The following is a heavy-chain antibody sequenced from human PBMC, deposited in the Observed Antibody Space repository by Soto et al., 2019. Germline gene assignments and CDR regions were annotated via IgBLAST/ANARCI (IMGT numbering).Heavy chain of an antibody. CDR2: ISGSGGST. V-gene: IGHV3-23*01. J-gene: IGHJ5*02. CDR3: AKDLTPGSVSWFDP. D-gene: IGHD2-8*02. Sequence: AGGSLRLSCAASGLTFSSYAMSWVRPAPGKGLEWVSAISGSGGSTYYADSVKGRFTISRDNSKNTLYLQMNSLRAEDTAVYYCAKDLTPGSVSWFDPWGQGTLVTVSS. CDR1: GLTFSSYA.